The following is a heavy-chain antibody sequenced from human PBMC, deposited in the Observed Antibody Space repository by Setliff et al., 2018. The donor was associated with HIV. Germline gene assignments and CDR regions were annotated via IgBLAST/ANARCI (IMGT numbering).Heavy chain of an antibody. CDR1: GVSITSGASY. CDR3: AREDCSGPGCHNDAFDI. CDR2: MYYSGAT. J-gene: IGHJ3*02. D-gene: IGHD2-15*01. Sequence: PSETLSLTCSVSGVSITSGASYWTWIRQRPGMALEWIGYMYYSGATSYRPSLGSRVTISRDTSKNQFSLKLTSVTDADTAVYYCAREDCSGPGCHNDAFDIWGQGTQVTVS. V-gene: IGHV4-31*03.